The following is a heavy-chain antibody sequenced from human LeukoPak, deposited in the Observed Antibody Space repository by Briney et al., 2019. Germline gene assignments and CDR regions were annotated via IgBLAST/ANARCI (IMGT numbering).Heavy chain of an antibody. V-gene: IGHV4-34*01. CDR2: INHSGRT. D-gene: IGHD2-15*01. CDR1: VGSFSAYY. J-gene: IGHJ3*02. CDR3: ARHLLPAAVTSYDALHI. Sequence: SETQSLTCAVYVGSFSAYYWNCIRQPPGKGLEWIGEINHSGRTNYNPSLKSRVDISVDTSKNQFSLKLSSVTAADTAMYYCARHLLPAAVTSYDALHIWGQGTMVTVSS.